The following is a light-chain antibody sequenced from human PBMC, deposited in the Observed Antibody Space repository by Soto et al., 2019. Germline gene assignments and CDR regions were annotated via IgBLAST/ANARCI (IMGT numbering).Light chain of an antibody. CDR3: QSYDSSLSGVL. J-gene: IGLJ2*01. CDR1: SSNIGAGYD. CDR2: GNS. V-gene: IGLV1-40*01. Sequence: QPVLTQPPSVSGAPGQRVTISCTGSSSNIGAGYDVHWYQQLPGTAPKLLIYGNSNRPSGVPDRFSGSKFGTSASLAITGLQAEDEAAHYCQSYDSSLSGVLFGGGTKLTVL.